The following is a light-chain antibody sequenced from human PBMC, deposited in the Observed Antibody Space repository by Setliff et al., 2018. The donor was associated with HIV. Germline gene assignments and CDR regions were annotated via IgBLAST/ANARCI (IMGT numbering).Light chain of an antibody. V-gene: IGLV2-11*01. CDR3: CSYAGSPPYV. J-gene: IGLJ1*01. CDR1: SSDVGGYNY. CDR2: DVS. Sequence: QSALTQPRSVSGSPGQSVTISCTGTSSDVGGYNYVSWYQQHPGKAPKLMIYDVSKRPSGVPDRVSGSKSGNTASLTISGLQAEDEADYYCCSYAGSPPYVFGTGTNVTVL.